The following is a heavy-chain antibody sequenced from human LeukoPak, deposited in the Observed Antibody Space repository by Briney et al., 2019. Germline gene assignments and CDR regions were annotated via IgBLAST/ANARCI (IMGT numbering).Heavy chain of an antibody. CDR1: GYTFSGYY. V-gene: IGHV1-2*02. CDR3: ARVHIAEDYGDYCEYFQH. CDR2: INPNSGGT. J-gene: IGHJ1*01. Sequence: ASVKVSCKASGYTFSGYYMHWVRQAPGQGLEWMGWINPNSGGTNYAQKFQGRVTMTRDTSISTAYMELSRLRSDDTAVYYCARVHIAEDYGDYCEYFQHWGQGTLVTVSS. D-gene: IGHD4-17*01.